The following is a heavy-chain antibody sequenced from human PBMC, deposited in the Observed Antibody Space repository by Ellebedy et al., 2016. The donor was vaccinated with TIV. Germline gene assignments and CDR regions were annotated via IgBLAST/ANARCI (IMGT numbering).Heavy chain of an antibody. V-gene: IGHV4-34*01. CDR1: GGSFSGYY. D-gene: IGHD5-12*01. J-gene: IGHJ5*02. Sequence: MPSETLSLTCAVYGGSFSGYYWSWIRQPPGKGLEWIGEINHSGSTNYNPSLKSRVTISVDTSKNQFSLKLSSVTAADTAVYYCARTDIVATNNWFDPWGQGTLVTVSS. CDR3: ARTDIVATNNWFDP. CDR2: INHSGST.